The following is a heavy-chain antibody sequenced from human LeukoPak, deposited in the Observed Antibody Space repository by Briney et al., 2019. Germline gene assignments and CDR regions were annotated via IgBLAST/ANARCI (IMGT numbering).Heavy chain of an antibody. V-gene: IGHV4-31*03. J-gene: IGHJ4*02. CDR3: ARTNGVGLTTSVNFFDY. CDR1: GGFISSGAFF. CDR2: IYYTGST. Sequence: SETLSLTCSVSGGFISSGAFFWSWIRQHPGKGLEWIGYIYYTGSTYYNPSLKSRPSMAVDTSKNQFSLQLTSVAAADTAVYYCARTNGVGLTTSVNFFDYWGQGTLVTVSS. D-gene: IGHD4-17*01.